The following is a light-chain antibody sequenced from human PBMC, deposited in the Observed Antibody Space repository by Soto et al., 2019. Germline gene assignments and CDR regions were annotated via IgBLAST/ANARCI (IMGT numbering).Light chain of an antibody. CDR1: SSNIGNNY. Sequence: QSALTQPPSASGTPGQRVTISCSGSSSNIGNNYVYWYQHVPGTAPKLLIFSNNQRPSGVPDRFSGSKSGTSASLAISGLRSGDEADYYCATWDDSLSAVFGGGTKVTVL. J-gene: IGLJ3*02. CDR3: ATWDDSLSAV. V-gene: IGLV1-47*02. CDR2: SNN.